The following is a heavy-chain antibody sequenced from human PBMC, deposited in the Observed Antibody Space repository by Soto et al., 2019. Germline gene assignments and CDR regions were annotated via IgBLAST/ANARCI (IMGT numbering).Heavy chain of an antibody. CDR2: ISSGSSDT. CDR3: VRGGGGGLFDP. D-gene: IGHD2-15*01. J-gene: IGHJ5*02. CDR1: GFTFSRVS. Sequence: PGGSLRLSCEASGFTFSRVSMNWVRQVPGKGLEWVASISSGSSDTWYADSVKGRFIISRDNAQNSLFLQMNTLRPEDTAIYYCVRGGGGGLFDPWGQGTMVTVSS. V-gene: IGHV3-21*01.